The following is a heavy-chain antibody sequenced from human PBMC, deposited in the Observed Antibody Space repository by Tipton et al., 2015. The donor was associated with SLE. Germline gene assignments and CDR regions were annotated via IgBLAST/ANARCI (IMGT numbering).Heavy chain of an antibody. CDR1: GITFSRHW. J-gene: IGHJ3*01. D-gene: IGHD2-15*01. CDR3: VRDSPLGDSALNAFDL. CDR2: IDVHGSDT. Sequence: SLRLSCAASGITFSRHWMHWVRQAPGKGLMWVSRIDVHGSDTTYADSVKGRFTVSRDNAKNTVDLHMNSLRVEDTAVYYCVRDSPLGDSALNAFDLWGQGTMVTVSS. V-gene: IGHV3-74*01.